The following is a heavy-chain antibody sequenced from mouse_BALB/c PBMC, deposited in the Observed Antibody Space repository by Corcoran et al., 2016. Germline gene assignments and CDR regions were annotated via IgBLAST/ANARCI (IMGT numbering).Heavy chain of an antibody. CDR2: INTYTGEP. CDR3: ASYYDYAMDY. Sequence: QIQLVQSGPELKKPGETVKISCTASGYTFTNYGMNWVKQAPGKGLKWMGWINTYTGEPTYADDFKGRFAFSLETSASTAYLQINNLKNEDRATYFCASYYDYAMDYWGQGTSVTVSS. J-gene: IGHJ4*01. V-gene: IGHV9-1*02. CDR1: GYTFTNYG. D-gene: IGHD2-4*01.